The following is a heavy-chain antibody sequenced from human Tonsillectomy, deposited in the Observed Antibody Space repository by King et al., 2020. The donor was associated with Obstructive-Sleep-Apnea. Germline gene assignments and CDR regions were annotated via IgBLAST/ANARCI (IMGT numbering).Heavy chain of an antibody. CDR1: GFTFSSYS. CDR2: ISGGGGST. Sequence: QLVQSGGGLVQPGGSLRLSCAASGFTFSSYSTSWVRQAPGKGLEWGSAISGGGGSTFYADSVKGRFTISRDNSKNTLYLQMNSLRAEDTAVYYCAKDLYCSSTSCYAGFDYWGQGTLVTVSS. CDR3: AKDLYCSSTSCYAGFDY. V-gene: IGHV3-23*04. J-gene: IGHJ4*02. D-gene: IGHD2-2*01.